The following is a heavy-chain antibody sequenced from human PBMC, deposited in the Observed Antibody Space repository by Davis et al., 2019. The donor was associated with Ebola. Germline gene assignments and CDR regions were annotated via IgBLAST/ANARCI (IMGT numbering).Heavy chain of an antibody. J-gene: IGHJ6*02. V-gene: IGHV3-48*02. CDR3: VRDNRRAYGMDV. Sequence: GESLKISCAASGFTFTTYSMNWVRQAPGKGLEWISYISGGSRTIFYADSVKGRFTISRDNAKKSLYLQMNSLRDEDTAVYYCVRDNRRAYGMDVWGQGTTVTVSS. CDR1: GFTFTTYS. CDR2: ISGGSRTI.